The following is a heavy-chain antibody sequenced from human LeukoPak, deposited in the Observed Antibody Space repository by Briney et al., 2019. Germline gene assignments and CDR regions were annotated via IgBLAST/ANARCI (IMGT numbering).Heavy chain of an antibody. J-gene: IGHJ3*02. Sequence: GGSLRLSCTVSGFTVSSNSMSWIRQAPGKGLEWVSYISSSGSTIYYADSVKGRFTISRDNSKNTLYLQMNSLRADDTAVYYCARARAPVTRISSFDIWGQGTMVTVSS. CDR2: ISSSGSTI. CDR3: ARARAPVTRISSFDI. V-gene: IGHV3-11*04. D-gene: IGHD4-17*01. CDR1: GFTVSSNS.